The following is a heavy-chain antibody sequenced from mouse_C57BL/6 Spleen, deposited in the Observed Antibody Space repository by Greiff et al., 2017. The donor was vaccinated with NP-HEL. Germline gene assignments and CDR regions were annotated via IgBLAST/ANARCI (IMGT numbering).Heavy chain of an antibody. CDR3: ARLKGNYYGSSFYYYAMDY. D-gene: IGHD1-1*01. Sequence: VQLQQSGPELVKPGASVKLSCKASGYTFTSYDINWVKQRPGQGLEWIGWIYPRDGSTKYNEKFKGKATLTVDTSSSTAYMELHSLTSEDSAVYFCARLKGNYYGSSFYYYAMDYWGQGTSVTVSS. CDR1: GYTFTSYD. V-gene: IGHV1-85*01. CDR2: IYPRDGST. J-gene: IGHJ4*01.